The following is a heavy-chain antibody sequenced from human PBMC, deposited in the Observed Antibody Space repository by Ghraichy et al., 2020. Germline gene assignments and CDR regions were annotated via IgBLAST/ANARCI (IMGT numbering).Heavy chain of an antibody. D-gene: IGHD2-2*01. CDR3: ARGWLGPNIVVVPAARRGRYYYYGMDV. Sequence: TLSLTCAVYGGSFSGYYWSWIRQPPGKGLEWIGEINHSGSTNYNPSLKSRVTISVDTSKNQFSLKLSSVTAADTAVYYCARGWLGPNIVVVPAARRGRYYYYGMDVWGQGTTVTVSS. CDR1: GGSFSGYY. J-gene: IGHJ6*02. CDR2: INHSGST. V-gene: IGHV4-34*01.